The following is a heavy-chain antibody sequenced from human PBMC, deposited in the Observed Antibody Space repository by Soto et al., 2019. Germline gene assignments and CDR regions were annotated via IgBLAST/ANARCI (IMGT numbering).Heavy chain of an antibody. CDR2: ISYDGSNK. CDR3: ARAGTYYDFWSGYYTRRYYGMDV. Sequence: PGGSLRLSCAASGFTFSSYAMHWVRQAPGKGLEWVAVISYDGSNKYYADSVKGRFTISRDNSKNTLYLRMNSLRAEDTAVYYCARAGTYYDFWSGYYTRRYYGMDVWGQGTTVTVSS. J-gene: IGHJ6*02. CDR1: GFTFSSYA. D-gene: IGHD3-3*01. V-gene: IGHV3-30-3*01.